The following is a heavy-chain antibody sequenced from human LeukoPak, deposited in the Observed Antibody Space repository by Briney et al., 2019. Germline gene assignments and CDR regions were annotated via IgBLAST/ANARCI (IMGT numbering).Heavy chain of an antibody. Sequence: PGGSLTLSCADSTFTFSNYNMNWVRQAPGEAMEWVSSITSSGTYTFYADSVKGRFTISRDNAKNSLYLQMDSLGPEDTAVYYCARDPYSGNYGTYYYYYMDVWGKGTTVTISS. CDR1: TFTFSNYN. CDR3: ARDPYSGNYGTYYYYYMDV. V-gene: IGHV3-21*01. J-gene: IGHJ6*03. CDR2: ITSSGTYT. D-gene: IGHD1-26*01.